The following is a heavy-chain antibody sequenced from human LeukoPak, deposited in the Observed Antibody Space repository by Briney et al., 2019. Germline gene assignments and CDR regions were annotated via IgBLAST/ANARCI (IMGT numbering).Heavy chain of an antibody. J-gene: IGHJ4*02. D-gene: IGHD2-15*01. V-gene: IGHV3-23*01. CDR2: ISGSGGST. CDR3: AKNIIVVVAATLDY. Sequence: GGSLRLSCAASGFTFSSYAMSWVRQAPGKGLEWVSAISGSGGSTYYADSVKGRFTISRDNSKNTLYLQMSSLRAEDTAVYYCAKNIIVVVAATLDYWGQGTLVTVSS. CDR1: GFTFSSYA.